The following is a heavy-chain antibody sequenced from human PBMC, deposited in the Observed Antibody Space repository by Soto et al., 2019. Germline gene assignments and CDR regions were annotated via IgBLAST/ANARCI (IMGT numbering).Heavy chain of an antibody. CDR1: GGSVSNSQYF. V-gene: IGHV4-39*01. CDR2: ISHSGRV. J-gene: IGHJ4*02. CDR3: ANQRDSTTECDY. Sequence: LQLQESGPGLVKPSETLSLTCTVSGGSVSNSQYFWVWLRQPPGQGLEWIGTISHSGRVRYNPSLNSLVIISVYTSRNQSSPSLPSVPAADTAVFYCANQRDSTTECDYWGPGTLVTFAS. D-gene: IGHD2-2*01.